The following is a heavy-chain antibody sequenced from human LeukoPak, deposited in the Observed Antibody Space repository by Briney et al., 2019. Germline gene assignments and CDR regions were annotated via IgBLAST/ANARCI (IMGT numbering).Heavy chain of an antibody. CDR2: ISSSSSTF. V-gene: IGHV3-48*02. J-gene: IGHJ4*02. CDR3: ARDRVRGGGTYYFDY. D-gene: IGHD3-10*01. CDR1: GFTFSSYS. Sequence: GGSLRLSCAASGFTFSSYSMNWVRQAPGKGLEWISYISSSSSTFYCADSVKGRFTISRDNAKNSLYLQMNSLRDEDTAVYYCARDRVRGGGTYYFDYWGQGTLVTVSS.